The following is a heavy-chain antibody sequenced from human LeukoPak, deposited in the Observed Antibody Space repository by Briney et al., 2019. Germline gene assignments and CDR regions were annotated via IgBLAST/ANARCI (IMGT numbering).Heavy chain of an antibody. CDR1: GGSISGSSYH. CDR3: ARQNSSGLDS. CDR2: IHPNGAT. J-gene: IGHJ4*02. D-gene: IGHD3-22*01. Sequence: PSETLSLTCTVSGGSISGSSYHWGWIRQPPGKGLEWIGIIHPNGATYYNPSLKSRVTISVDTSKNQFSLKLSSVTATDTAVYFCARQNSSGLDSWGQGTLVTVSS. V-gene: IGHV4-39*01.